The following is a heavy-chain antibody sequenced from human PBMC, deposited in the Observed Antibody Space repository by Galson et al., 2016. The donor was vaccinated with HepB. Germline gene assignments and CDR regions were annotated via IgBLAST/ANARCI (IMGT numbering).Heavy chain of an antibody. CDR2: ITPGSTYT. CDR1: GFTFNMYT. J-gene: IGHJ5*02. Sequence: SLRLSCAASGFTFNMYTMTWVRRAPGKGLEWVSSITPGSTYTHFADPVKGRFTISRDDAENSLYLHMNSLRAEDTALYYCARVVTPMAAANRGFGSWGQGTQVVVSS. V-gene: IGHV3-21*01. CDR3: ARVVTPMAAANRGFGS. D-gene: IGHD6-13*01.